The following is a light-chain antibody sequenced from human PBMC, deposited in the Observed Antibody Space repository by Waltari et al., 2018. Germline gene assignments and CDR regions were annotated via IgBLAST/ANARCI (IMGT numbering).Light chain of an antibody. CDR3: CSYAGGNSYV. Sequence: QSALTQPASVSCSPGHSITISCSGTTNDVGASDFLAWYQHHPGEAPKLKIYDVSKRPSGVPDRFSGSKSGNTASLTISGLQADDEADYYCCSYAGGNSYVFGSGTKVTVL. J-gene: IGLJ1*01. V-gene: IGLV2-11*01. CDR1: TNDVGASDF. CDR2: DVS.